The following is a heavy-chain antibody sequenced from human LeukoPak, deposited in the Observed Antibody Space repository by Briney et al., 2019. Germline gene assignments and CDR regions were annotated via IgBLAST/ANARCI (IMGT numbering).Heavy chain of an antibody. D-gene: IGHD3-22*01. CDR3: ARQSISGSSLSYFDY. CDR1: GGSLRNYY. Sequence: SETLSLTCTVSGGSLRNYYWSWIRQPPGKGLEWIGNIYDSGSTNYNPSLKSRVTISVDTSKNQCSLKLSSVTAADTAVYYCARQSISGSSLSYFDYWGQGTLVNVSS. J-gene: IGHJ4*02. CDR2: IYDSGST. V-gene: IGHV4-59*01.